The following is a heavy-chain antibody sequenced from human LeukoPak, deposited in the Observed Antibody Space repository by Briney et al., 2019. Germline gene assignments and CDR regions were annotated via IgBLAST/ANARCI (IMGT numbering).Heavy chain of an antibody. J-gene: IGHJ4*02. CDR2: IYHSGSP. Sequence: SETLSLTCAVSGGSISSNNWWGWVRQPPGKGLEWIGEIYHSGSPNYNPSLKSRVTISVDKSRNHFSLNLSSVTAADTAVYYCARSSVLGDYYDSSGYYVGYDYWGQGTLVTVSS. D-gene: IGHD3-22*01. CDR1: GGSISSNNW. V-gene: IGHV4-4*02. CDR3: ARSSVLGDYYDSSGYYVGYDY.